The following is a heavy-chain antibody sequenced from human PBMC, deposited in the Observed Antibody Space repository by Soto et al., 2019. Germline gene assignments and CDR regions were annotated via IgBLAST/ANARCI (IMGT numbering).Heavy chain of an antibody. Sequence: ASETLSLTCAVYGGSFSGYYWSWIRQPPGKGLEWIGEINHSGSTNYNPSLKSRVTISVDTSKNQFSLKLSSVTAADTAVYYCARVGSSTSFNWFDPWGQGTLVTVSS. D-gene: IGHD2-2*01. CDR1: GGSFSGYY. CDR3: ARVGSSTSFNWFDP. V-gene: IGHV4-34*01. CDR2: INHSGST. J-gene: IGHJ5*02.